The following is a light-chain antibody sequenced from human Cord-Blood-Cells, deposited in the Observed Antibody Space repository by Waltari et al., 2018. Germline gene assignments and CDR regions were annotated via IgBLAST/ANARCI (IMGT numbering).Light chain of an antibody. CDR1: SSYVGGYNY. CDR2: EVS. CDR3: SSYAGSNNFV. Sequence: QSALTQPPSASGSPGQSVTIPCTGTSSYVGGYNYVSLYQQHPGKAPKLMIYEVSKRPSGVPDRFSGSKSGNTASLTVSGLQAEDEADYYCSSYAGSNNFVFGTGTKVTVL. V-gene: IGLV2-8*01. J-gene: IGLJ1*01.